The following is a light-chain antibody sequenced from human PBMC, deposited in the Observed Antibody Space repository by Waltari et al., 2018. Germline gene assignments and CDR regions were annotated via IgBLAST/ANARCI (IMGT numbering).Light chain of an antibody. V-gene: IGLV2-14*03. Sequence: QTALSQPAPVSGPPGQSITIPGTGHSSDIGGHTSARWYHQHPGKAPQLMIYDVRNRPSGVSYRFSRSKSANAASLTISGLQAEDEADYYCSSYTDSFTVVFGGGTRLTVL. J-gene: IGLJ3*02. CDR2: DVR. CDR3: SSYTDSFTVV. CDR1: SSDIGGHTS.